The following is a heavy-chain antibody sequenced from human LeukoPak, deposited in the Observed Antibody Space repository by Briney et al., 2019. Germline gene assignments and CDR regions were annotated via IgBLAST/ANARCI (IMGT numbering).Heavy chain of an antibody. CDR3: TTEIVVVLDDAFDI. J-gene: IGHJ3*02. D-gene: IGHD3-22*01. CDR2: IKSKTDGGTT. CDR1: GFTFSNAW. Sequence: GGSLRLSCAASGFTFSNAWMSWVRQAPGKGREWVGRIKSKTDGGTTEYAAPVKGRFTISRDDSKNTLYLQMNRPQTADPAVYYCTTEIVVVLDDAFDICGQGTMVTVSS. V-gene: IGHV3-15*01.